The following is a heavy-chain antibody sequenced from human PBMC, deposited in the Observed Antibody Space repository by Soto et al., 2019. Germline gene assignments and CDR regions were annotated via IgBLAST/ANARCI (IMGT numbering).Heavy chain of an antibody. CDR1: GGTFSSYA. D-gene: IGHD5-12*01. J-gene: IGHJ4*02. Sequence: ASVKVSCKASGGTFSSYAISWVRQAPGQGLEWMGGIIPIFGTANYAQKFQGRVTITADESTSTAYMELSSLRSEDTAVYYCARDHYSGYAHTHYFDYWGQGTLVTVSS. CDR2: IIPIFGTA. CDR3: ARDHYSGYAHTHYFDY. V-gene: IGHV1-69*13.